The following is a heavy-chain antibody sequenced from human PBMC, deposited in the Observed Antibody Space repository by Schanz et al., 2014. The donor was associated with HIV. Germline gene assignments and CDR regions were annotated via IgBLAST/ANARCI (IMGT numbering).Heavy chain of an antibody. Sequence: EVKQVASFLGLVQPGGSLTLSCAASGFSFSDYWMHWVRQVPGKGLLWVSRMNNDVSSRLYADSVKGRFTISRDNAKNTLYLQMNSLRDEDTAVYYCARRSSDGGYYDNWGQGTLVTVSS. V-gene: IGHV3-74*01. CDR1: GFSFSDYW. D-gene: IGHD2-15*01. CDR3: ARRSSDGGYYDN. J-gene: IGHJ4*02. CDR2: MNNDVSSR.